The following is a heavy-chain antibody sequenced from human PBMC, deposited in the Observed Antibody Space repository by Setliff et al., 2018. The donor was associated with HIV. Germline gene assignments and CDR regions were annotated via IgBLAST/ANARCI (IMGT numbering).Heavy chain of an antibody. J-gene: IGHJ6*02. Sequence: ASVKVSCKVYGYTVAEFSMHWVRQAPGQGLEWMGWINPNSGGTTYAQKFQGRVTMTRDTSISTAYMEVSRLRSDDTAVYYCARDHCSSSGCYEYSYYGMDVWGQGTTVTVSS. CDR2: INPNSGGT. CDR1: GYTVAEFS. D-gene: IGHD2-2*01. V-gene: IGHV1-2*02. CDR3: ARDHCSSSGCYEYSYYGMDV.